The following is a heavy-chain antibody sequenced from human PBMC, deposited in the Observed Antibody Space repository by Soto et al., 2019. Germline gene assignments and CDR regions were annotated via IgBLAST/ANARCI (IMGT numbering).Heavy chain of an antibody. V-gene: IGHV3-30*03. D-gene: IGHD3-22*01. Sequence: HPGGSLRLSCAASGFTFSSYGMHWVRQAPGKGLEWVAVISYDGSNKYYADSVKGRFTISRDNSKNTLYLQMNSLRAEDTAVYYCATDDSSGYYYAPAQIWGQGTMVTVSS. CDR3: ATDDSSGYYYAPAQI. J-gene: IGHJ3*02. CDR2: ISYDGSNK. CDR1: GFTFSSYG.